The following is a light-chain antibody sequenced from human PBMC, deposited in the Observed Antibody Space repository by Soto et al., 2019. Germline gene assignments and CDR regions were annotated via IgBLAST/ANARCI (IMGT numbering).Light chain of an antibody. Sequence: EIVMTQSPATLSVSPGERATLSCRASQSVSSNLAWYQQKPGQAPRLLIYGASTRATGIPARFSGSGSGTELTLIISSLQSEDFAVYYCQQYNNWTPWTFGQGTNVEIK. CDR2: GAS. CDR1: QSVSSN. V-gene: IGKV3-15*01. J-gene: IGKJ1*01. CDR3: QQYNNWTPWT.